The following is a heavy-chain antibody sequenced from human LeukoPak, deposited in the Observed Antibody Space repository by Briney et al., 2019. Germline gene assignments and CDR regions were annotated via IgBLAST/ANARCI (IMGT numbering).Heavy chain of an antibody. CDR2: IYSGGST. D-gene: IGHD4-17*01. V-gene: IGHV3-53*01. CDR1: GFTVSSKY. Sequence: GGSLRLSCAASGFTVSSKYMSWVRQAPGKGLEWVSVIYSGGSTYYADSVKGRFTISRDNSKNTLYLQMNSLRAEDTAVYYCARDGHNDYGTDYWGQGTLVTVSS. CDR3: ARDGHNDYGTDY. J-gene: IGHJ4*02.